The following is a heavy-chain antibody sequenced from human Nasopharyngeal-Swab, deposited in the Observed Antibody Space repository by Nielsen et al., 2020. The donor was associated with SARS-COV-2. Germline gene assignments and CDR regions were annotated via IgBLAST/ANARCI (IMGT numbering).Heavy chain of an antibody. CDR1: GFTFSDYY. CDR2: ISSSGSTI. Sequence: GESLKISCAASGFTFSDYYMSWIRQAPGKGLEWVSYISSSGSTIYYADSVKGRFTISRDNAKNPLYLQMNSLRAEDTAVYYCARVVWDCSSTSCTYYYYYYMDVWGKGTTVTVSS. V-gene: IGHV3-11*01. CDR3: ARVVWDCSSTSCTYYYYYYMDV. D-gene: IGHD2-2*01. J-gene: IGHJ6*03.